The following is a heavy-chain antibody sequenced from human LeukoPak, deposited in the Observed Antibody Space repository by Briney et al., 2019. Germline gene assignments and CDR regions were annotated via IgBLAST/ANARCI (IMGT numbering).Heavy chain of an antibody. D-gene: IGHD3-3*01. J-gene: IGHJ4*02. CDR3: AKDGGFWSDYSYFDY. V-gene: IGHV3-21*06. CDR2: ISSRSSFK. CDR1: GFTLSNHR. Sequence: GGALRLSWAASGFTLSNHRMDLVRQAPGEGLEGVSAISSRSSFKDYADSVKGRFTISRDNAKNLLYLQMNSLRAEDTAVYFCAKDGGFWSDYSYFDYWGQGTQVTVSS.